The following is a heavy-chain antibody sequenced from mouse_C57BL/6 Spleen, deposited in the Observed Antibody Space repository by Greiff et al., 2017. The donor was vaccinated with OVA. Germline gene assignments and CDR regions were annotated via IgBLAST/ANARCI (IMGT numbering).Heavy chain of an antibody. CDR2: INPNNGGT. V-gene: IGHV1-22*01. Sequence: EVQLQQSGPELVKPGASVKMSCKASGYTFTDYNMHWVKQSHGKSLEWIGYINPNNGGTSYNQKFKGKATLTVNKSSSTAYMELRSLTSEDSAVYYCARPLLLRSPWFAYWGQGTLITVSA. J-gene: IGHJ3*01. CDR3: ARPLLLRSPWFAY. D-gene: IGHD1-1*01. CDR1: GYTFTDYN.